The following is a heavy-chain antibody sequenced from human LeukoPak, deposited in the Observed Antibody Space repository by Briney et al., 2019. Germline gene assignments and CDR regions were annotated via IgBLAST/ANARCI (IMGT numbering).Heavy chain of an antibody. Sequence: SETLSLTCTVSGGSISSYYWSWIRQPPGKGLEWIGYIYTSGSTNYNPSLKSRVTISVDTSKNQFSLKLSSVTAADTAVYYCARGRVGSSGHDYWGQGTLVTVSS. V-gene: IGHV4-4*09. CDR3: ARGRVGSSGHDY. CDR1: GGSISSYY. J-gene: IGHJ4*02. D-gene: IGHD6-19*01. CDR2: IYTSGST.